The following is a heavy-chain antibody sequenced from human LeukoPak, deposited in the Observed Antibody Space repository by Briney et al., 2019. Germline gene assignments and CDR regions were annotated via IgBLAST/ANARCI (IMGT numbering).Heavy chain of an antibody. CDR3: ARGATRGVLGY. J-gene: IGHJ4*02. D-gene: IGHD5-24*01. CDR1: GGSFSGYY. CDR2: INHSGST. V-gene: IGHV4-34*01. Sequence: SETLSLTCAVYGGSFSGYYWSWIRQPPGKGLEWIGEINHSGSTNYNPSLKSRVTILVDTSKNQFSLKLSSVTAADTAVYYCARGATRGVLGYWGQGTLVTVSS.